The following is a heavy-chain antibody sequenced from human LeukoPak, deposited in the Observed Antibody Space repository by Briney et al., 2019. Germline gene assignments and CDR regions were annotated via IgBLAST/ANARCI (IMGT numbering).Heavy chain of an antibody. J-gene: IGHJ4*02. V-gene: IGHV4-34*01. Sequence: SETLSLTCTGSGGSIGSYYWSWIRQPPGKGLEWIGEINHSGSTNYNPSLKSRVTISVDTSKNQFSLKLSSVTAADTAVYYCARGSRDSSGYYCGFDYWGQGTLVTVSS. CDR3: ARGSRDSSGYYCGFDY. D-gene: IGHD3-22*01. CDR1: GGSIGSYY. CDR2: INHSGST.